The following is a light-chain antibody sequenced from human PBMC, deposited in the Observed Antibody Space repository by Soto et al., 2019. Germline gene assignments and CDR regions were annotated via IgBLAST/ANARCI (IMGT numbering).Light chain of an antibody. CDR1: SSNIGNNY. V-gene: IGLV1-51*01. CDR3: GTWDSSLSAVM. CDR2: DNN. Sequence: QSVLTQPHSVSAAPGQKVTISCSGTSSNIGNNYVSWFQHLPGTAPKLLIYDNNKRPSGIPDGFSGSKSGTSATLGITGLQTGDEADYYCGTWDSSLSAVMFGGGTKLTVL. J-gene: IGLJ3*02.